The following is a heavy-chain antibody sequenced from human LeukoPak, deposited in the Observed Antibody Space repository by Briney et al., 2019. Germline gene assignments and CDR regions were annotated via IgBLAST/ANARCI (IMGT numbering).Heavy chain of an antibody. CDR3: ARDRGIAAAFIDY. D-gene: IGHD6-13*01. CDR1: GFTFSDYY. Sequence: GGSLRLSCAASGFTFSDYYMSWIRQALGKGLEWVSYISSSGSTIYYADSVKGRFTISRDNAKNSLYLQMNSLRAEDTAVYYCARDRGIAAAFIDYWGQGTLVTVSS. CDR2: ISSSGSTI. J-gene: IGHJ4*02. V-gene: IGHV3-11*01.